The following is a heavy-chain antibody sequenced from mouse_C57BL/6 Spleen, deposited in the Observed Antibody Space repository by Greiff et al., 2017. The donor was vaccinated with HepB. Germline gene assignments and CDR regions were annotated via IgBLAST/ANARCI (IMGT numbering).Heavy chain of an antibody. V-gene: IGHV3-6*01. CDR3: ARAHYGSSYGYFDV. CDR2: ISYDGSN. J-gene: IGHJ1*03. D-gene: IGHD1-1*01. Sequence: EVQLQESGPGLVKPSQSLSLTCSVTGYSITSGYYWNWIRQFPGNKLERMGYISYDGSNNYNPSLKNRITITRDTSKNQFFLKLNSVTTEDTATYYCARAHYGSSYGYFDVWGTGTTVTVSS. CDR1: GYSITSGYY.